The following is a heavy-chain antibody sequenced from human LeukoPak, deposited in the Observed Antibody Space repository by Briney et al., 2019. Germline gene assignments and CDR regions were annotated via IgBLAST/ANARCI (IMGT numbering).Heavy chain of an antibody. CDR3: ARRRATMVRRDPQYYFDY. D-gene: IGHD3-10*01. CDR1: GGSISSGSYY. V-gene: IGHV4-61*02. Sequence: NSSETLSLTCTVSGGSISSGSYYWSWIRQPAGKGLEWIGRIYTSGSTNYNPSLKSRVTISVDTSKNQFSLKLSSVTAADTAVYYCARRRATMVRRDPQYYFDYWGQGTLVTVSS. J-gene: IGHJ4*02. CDR2: IYTSGST.